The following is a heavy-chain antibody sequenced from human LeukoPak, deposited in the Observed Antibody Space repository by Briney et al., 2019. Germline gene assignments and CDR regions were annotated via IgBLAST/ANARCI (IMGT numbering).Heavy chain of an antibody. CDR3: ARVPGSYYVDFDY. CDR2: IYSGGST. CDR1: GFTVSSNN. Sequence: GGSLRLSCAASGFTVSSNNMNWVRQAPGKGLEWVSVIYSGGSTDYADSVKGRVTISRDKSKNTLYLQMNSLRAEDTAVYYCARVPGSYYVDFDYWGQGTLVTVSS. D-gene: IGHD3-10*01. V-gene: IGHV3-53*01. J-gene: IGHJ4*02.